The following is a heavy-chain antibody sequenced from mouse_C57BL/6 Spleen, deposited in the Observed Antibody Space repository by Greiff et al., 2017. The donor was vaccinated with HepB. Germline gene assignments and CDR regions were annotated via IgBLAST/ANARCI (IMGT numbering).Heavy chain of an antibody. D-gene: IGHD2-4*01. CDR2: IWSDGST. V-gene: IGHV2-6-1*01. CDR3: ARHDHYDYDGAMDY. J-gene: IGHJ4*01. Sequence: VQLVESGPGLVAPSQSLPITCTVSGFSLTSYGVHWVRQPPGKGLEWLVVIWSDGSTTYNSALKSRLSISKDNSKSQVFLKMNSLQTDDTAMYYCARHDHYDYDGAMDYWGQGTSVTVSS. CDR1: GFSLTSYG.